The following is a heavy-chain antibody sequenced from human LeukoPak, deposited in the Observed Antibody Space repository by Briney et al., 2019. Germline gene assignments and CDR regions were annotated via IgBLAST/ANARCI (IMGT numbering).Heavy chain of an antibody. D-gene: IGHD2-15*01. CDR3: AKAPLGRCTGVICYYFDY. Sequence: PGGSLRLSCAASEFTFSSYTINWVRQAPGKGLEWVSSISSTSEYIYYADSVKGRFTISRDNAKYSLYLHMNSLRAEDTAVYYCAKAPLGRCTGVICYYFDYWGQGTLVTVSS. V-gene: IGHV3-21*01. J-gene: IGHJ4*02. CDR1: EFTFSSYT. CDR2: ISSTSEYI.